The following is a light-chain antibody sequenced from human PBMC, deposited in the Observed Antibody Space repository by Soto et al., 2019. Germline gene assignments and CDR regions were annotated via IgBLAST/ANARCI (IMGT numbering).Light chain of an antibody. CDR1: QSLLHTNGYNY. V-gene: IGKV2-28*01. J-gene: IGKJ3*01. CDR3: MQALQTPLT. CDR2: LGS. Sequence: DIVMTQSPLSLPVTPGEPASISCSSSQSLLHTNGYNYLDWYLQKPGQSPQLLIYLGSNRASGVPDRFSGSGSGTDFTLIITKVEAEDVGVYYCMQALQTPLTFVPGTKVNIK.